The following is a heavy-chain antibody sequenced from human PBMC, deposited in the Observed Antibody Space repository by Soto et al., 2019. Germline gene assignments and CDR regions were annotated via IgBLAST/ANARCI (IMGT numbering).Heavy chain of an antibody. CDR2: IYSGGST. D-gene: IGHD2-15*01. CDR3: ARGPIYCSGGSCYLNWFDP. CDR1: GFTFSSYE. J-gene: IGHJ5*02. Sequence: EVQLVESGGGLVQPGGSLRLSCAASGFTFSSYEMNWVRQAPGKGLEWVSVIYSGGSTYYADSVKGRFTISRDNSKNTLYLQMNSLRAEDTAVYYCARGPIYCSGGSCYLNWFDPWGQVTLVTVSS. V-gene: IGHV3-66*01.